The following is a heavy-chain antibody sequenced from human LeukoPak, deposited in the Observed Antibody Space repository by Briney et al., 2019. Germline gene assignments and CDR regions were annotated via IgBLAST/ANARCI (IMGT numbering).Heavy chain of an antibody. V-gene: IGHV1-46*01. J-gene: IGHJ4*01. D-gene: IGHD3-22*01. CDR2: INPSGGST. CDR3: ARDEYYYDSSGYYSNFDY. Sequence: ASVTVSCTASGYTFTSYYMHWVRQAPGQGLEWMGIINPSGGSTSYAQKFQGRVTMTRDTSTSTVYMELSSLRSEDTAVYYCARDEYYYDSSGYYSNFDYWGQGTLVTVSS. CDR1: GYTFTSYY.